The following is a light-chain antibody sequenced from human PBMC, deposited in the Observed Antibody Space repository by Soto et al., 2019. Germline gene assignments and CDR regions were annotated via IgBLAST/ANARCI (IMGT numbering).Light chain of an antibody. CDR1: HSIGRD. CDR2: DAS. Sequence: EIVLTQSPATLSLSPGERATLSCRASHSIGRDLAWYQQQPGQAPRLLIYDASNRAPGIPARFGGSGSGTDFTLTISSLEPEDFAVYHCQKRAKWLRTFGEGTKV. V-gene: IGKV3-11*01. J-gene: IGKJ1*01. CDR3: QKRAKWLRT.